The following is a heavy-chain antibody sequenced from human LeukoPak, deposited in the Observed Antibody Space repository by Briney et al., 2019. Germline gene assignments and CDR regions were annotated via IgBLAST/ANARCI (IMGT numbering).Heavy chain of an antibody. CDR1: GFTFSSYG. CDR3: AKDHRCNWNVDWFDP. CDR2: IRYDGSNK. J-gene: IGHJ5*02. Sequence: GGSLRLSCAASGFTFSSYGMHWVRQAPGKGLEWVAFIRYDGSNKYYADSVKGRFTISRDNSKNTLYLQMNSLRAEDTAVYYCAKDHRCNWNVDWFDPWGQGTLVTVSS. V-gene: IGHV3-30*02. D-gene: IGHD1-20*01.